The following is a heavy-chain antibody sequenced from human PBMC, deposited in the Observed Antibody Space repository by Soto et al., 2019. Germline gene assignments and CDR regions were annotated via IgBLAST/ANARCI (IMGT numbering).Heavy chain of an antibody. CDR3: ARLTGREVYDFWSGYYRGGMDV. V-gene: IGHV4-39*01. D-gene: IGHD3-3*01. CDR1: GGSISSGGYY. CDR2: IYYSGST. J-gene: IGHJ6*02. Sequence: SETLSLTCTVSGGSISSGGYYWSWIRQHPGKGLEWIGSIYYSGSTYYNPSLKSRVTISVDTSKNQFSLKLSSVTAADTAVYYCARLTGREVYDFWSGYYRGGMDVWGQGTTVTVSS.